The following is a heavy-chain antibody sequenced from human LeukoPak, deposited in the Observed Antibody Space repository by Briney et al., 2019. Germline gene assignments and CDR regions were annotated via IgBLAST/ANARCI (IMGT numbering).Heavy chain of an antibody. CDR1: GFTVSSNH. Sequence: GGSLRLSCAASGFTVSSNHMSWVRQAPGKGLEWVSVIYSGGNTYYADSVKGRFTISRDNSKNTLYLQMNSLRAEDTAVYYCARDRVGATTNFDYWGQGTLVTVSS. J-gene: IGHJ4*02. D-gene: IGHD1-26*01. CDR2: IYSGGNT. CDR3: ARDRVGATTNFDY. V-gene: IGHV3-53*01.